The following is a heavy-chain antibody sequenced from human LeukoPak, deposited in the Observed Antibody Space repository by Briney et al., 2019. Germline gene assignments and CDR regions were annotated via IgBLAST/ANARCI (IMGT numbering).Heavy chain of an antibody. CDR3: ARGLTDYLTVSRYFDL. CDR2: IKSKTDGGTT. V-gene: IGHV3-15*01. CDR1: GFTFSNAW. J-gene: IGHJ2*01. D-gene: IGHD4-11*01. Sequence: GGSLRLSCAASGFTFSNAWMSWVRQAPGKGLEWVGRIKSKTDGGTTDYAAPVKGRFTISRDDSKNTLYLQMNSLRAEDTAVYYCARGLTDYLTVSRYFDLWGRGTLVTVSS.